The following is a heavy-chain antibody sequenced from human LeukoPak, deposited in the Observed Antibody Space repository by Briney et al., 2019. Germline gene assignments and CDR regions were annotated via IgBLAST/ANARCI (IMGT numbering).Heavy chain of an antibody. Sequence: EASVKVSCKASGYTFTSYGISWVRQAPGQGLEWMGWINPNSGGTNYAQKFQGRVTMTRDTSISTAYMELSRLRSDDTAVYYCARGGEGFLEPPAVYWGQGTLVTVSS. J-gene: IGHJ4*02. V-gene: IGHV1-2*02. CDR2: INPNSGGT. CDR3: ARGGEGFLEPPAVY. CDR1: GYTFTSYG. D-gene: IGHD3-3*01.